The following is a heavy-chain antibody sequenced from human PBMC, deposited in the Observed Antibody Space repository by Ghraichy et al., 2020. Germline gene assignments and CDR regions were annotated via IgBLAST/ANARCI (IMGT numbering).Heavy chain of an antibody. CDR3: ARRGKRWDTAMSYFDY. V-gene: IGHV4-39*01. CDR1: GGSISSSSYY. CDR2: IYYSGST. D-gene: IGHD5-18*01. J-gene: IGHJ4*02. Sequence: SETLSLTCTVSGGSISSSSYYWGWIRQPPGKGLEWIGSIYYSGSTYYNPSLKSRVTISVDTSKNQFSLKLSSVTAADTAVYYCARRGKRWDTAMSYFDYWGQGTLVTVSS.